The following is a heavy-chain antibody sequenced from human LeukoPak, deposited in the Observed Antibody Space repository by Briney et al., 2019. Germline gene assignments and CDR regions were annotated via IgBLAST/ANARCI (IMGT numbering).Heavy chain of an antibody. J-gene: IGHJ5*02. D-gene: IGHD1-7*01. CDR3: ARGRGPSRISGTTTQLGGVWFDP. Sequence: PSETLSLTCAVYGGSFSGSYWSWIRQPPGKGLEWIGEINYSGSTNYNPSLKSRVTISIDTSKNQFSLKLNSVTAADTALYYCARGRGPSRISGTTTQLGGVWFDPWGQGTLVTVSS. CDR2: INYSGST. CDR1: GGSFSGSY. V-gene: IGHV4-34*01.